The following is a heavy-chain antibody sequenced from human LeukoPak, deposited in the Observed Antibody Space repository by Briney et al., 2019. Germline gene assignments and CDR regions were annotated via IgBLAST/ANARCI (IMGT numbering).Heavy chain of an antibody. D-gene: IGHD2-21*01. Sequence: SETLSLTCTVSGVSISSSSHYWGWIRQPPGKGLEWIGSIYYSGSTYYNPSLRSRVTISVDTSKKQFSLKLSSVTAADTAVYYCAEIDYYYMDVWGKGTTVTISS. CDR3: AEIDYYYMDV. CDR2: IYYSGST. CDR1: GVSISSSSHY. V-gene: IGHV4-39*01. J-gene: IGHJ6*03.